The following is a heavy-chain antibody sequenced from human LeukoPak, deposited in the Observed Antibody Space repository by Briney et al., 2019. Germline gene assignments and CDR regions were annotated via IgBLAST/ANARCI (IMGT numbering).Heavy chain of an antibody. CDR3: AKDSVDTSMILDF. V-gene: IGHV3-30*18. J-gene: IGHJ4*02. Sequence: GGSLRLSCAASGFTFSTSAMSWVRQAPGKGLEWVAVLSYDGSKFHYADSVQGRFTISRDNTNDILVLQMRSLRAEDTAVYYCAKDSVDTSMILDFWGQGTLVTVSS. D-gene: IGHD5-18*01. CDR1: GFTFSTSA. CDR2: LSYDGSKF.